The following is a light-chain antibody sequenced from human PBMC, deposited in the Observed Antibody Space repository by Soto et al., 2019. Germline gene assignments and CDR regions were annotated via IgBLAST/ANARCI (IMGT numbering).Light chain of an antibody. V-gene: IGKV1-5*03. J-gene: IGKJ1*01. CDR3: QQYNSYSWT. CDR2: KAF. CDR1: QSISSW. Sequence: DIQMTHAPSTLSASVGDRVTITCRASQSISSWLAWYQPKPGKAPKLLIYKAFSLECGVPSRLSGRGSGTECTLTISSMQSDECGPDYCQQYNSYSWTFGQGNKVEIK.